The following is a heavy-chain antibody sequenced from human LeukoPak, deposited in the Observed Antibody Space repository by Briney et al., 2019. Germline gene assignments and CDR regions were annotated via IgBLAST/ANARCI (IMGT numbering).Heavy chain of an antibody. D-gene: IGHD3-16*01. V-gene: IGHV3-23*01. CDR2: IGGGAGST. CDR3: AKDRSTYECAHNWFDP. CDR1: GFTFSSYA. Sequence: PGGSLRLSCAASGFTFSSYAMSWVRQAPGKGLEWVSAIGGGAGSTYYADPVKGRFTISRDNSKNTVYLQMNSLRAEDTALYYCAKDRSTYECAHNWFDPWGQGTLVIVSP. J-gene: IGHJ5*02.